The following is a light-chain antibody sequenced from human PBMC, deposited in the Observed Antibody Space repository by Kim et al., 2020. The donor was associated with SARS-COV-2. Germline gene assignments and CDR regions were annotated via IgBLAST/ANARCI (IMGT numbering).Light chain of an antibody. V-gene: IGKV3-20*01. J-gene: IGKJ4*01. Sequence: EIVLTQSPGTLSLSPGERATLSCRASQSVSSNYLAWYQQKPGQAPRLVIYGASSRATGIPDRFSGSGSGTDFTLTISRLEPEDFAVYYCQQYGNSPLTFGGGTKVDIK. CDR3: QQYGNSPLT. CDR1: QSVSSNY. CDR2: GAS.